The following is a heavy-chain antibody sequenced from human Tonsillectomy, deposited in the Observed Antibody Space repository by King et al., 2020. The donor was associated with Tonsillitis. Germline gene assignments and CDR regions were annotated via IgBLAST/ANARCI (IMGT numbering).Heavy chain of an antibody. Sequence: VQLVESGGGVVQPGGSLRLSCAASGFTFDDYAMHWVRQAPGKGLEWVSLISGDGDSTYYADSVKGRFTISRDNSKNSVYLQMNSLRTEDTALYYCAKPYDYYDSTGYYWNWYFDLWGRGTLVTVSS. V-gene: IGHV3-43*02. CDR2: ISGDGDST. CDR1: GFTFDDYA. CDR3: AKPYDYYDSTGYYWNWYFDL. D-gene: IGHD3-22*01. J-gene: IGHJ2*01.